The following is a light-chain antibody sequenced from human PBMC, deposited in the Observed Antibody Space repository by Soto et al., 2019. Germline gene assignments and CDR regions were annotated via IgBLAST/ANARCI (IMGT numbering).Light chain of an antibody. J-gene: IGKJ5*01. CDR1: QSVVSY. CDR3: QQRFIWPPIT. V-gene: IGKV3-11*01. CDR2: DAS. Sequence: EIVLTQSPATLSLSPGERATLSCRASQSVVSYLAWYQQKPGQAPRLLIFDASNRAAGIPARFSGSGSGTDFTRTISSIEPEDFAVYYCQQRFIWPPITFGQGTRLEIK.